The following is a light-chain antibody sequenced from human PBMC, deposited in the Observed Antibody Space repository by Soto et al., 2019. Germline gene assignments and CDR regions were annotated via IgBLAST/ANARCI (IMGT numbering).Light chain of an antibody. CDR1: QSVSSNY. CDR2: GAS. V-gene: IGKV3-20*01. Sequence: EIVLTQSPGTLSLSPGERATLSCRASQSVSSNYLAWYQQKPGQAPRLLIYGASSRATGIPDRFSGSGSGTDFTLTIRRLEPEDFAVYYCQHFGGTTFTFGQGTRLEIK. J-gene: IGKJ5*01. CDR3: QHFGGTTFT.